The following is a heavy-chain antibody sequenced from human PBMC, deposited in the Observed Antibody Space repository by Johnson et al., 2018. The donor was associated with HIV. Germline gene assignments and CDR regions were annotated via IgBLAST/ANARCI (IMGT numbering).Heavy chain of an antibody. CDR1: GFTFSSYW. D-gene: IGHD2-15*01. CDR3: ARSPRIVVVVAATVGHAFDI. Sequence: VQLVESGGGLVQPGGSLRLSCAASGFTFSSYWMSWVRQAPGKGLEWVANIKQDGSEKYYADSVKGRFTISRDNSKNTLYLQMNSLRAEDMAVYYCARSPRIVVVVAATVGHAFDIWGQGTMVTVSS. J-gene: IGHJ3*02. V-gene: IGHV3-7*01. CDR2: IKQDGSEK.